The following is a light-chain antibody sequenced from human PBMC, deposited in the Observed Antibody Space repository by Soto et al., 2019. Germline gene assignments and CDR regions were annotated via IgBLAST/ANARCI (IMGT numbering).Light chain of an antibody. V-gene: IGKV3-20*01. CDR2: AAS. Sequence: EIVLTQSPCTLSLSPGERAILSCRASQTINNRYLAWYQQTPGRAPSLLIHAASSRAAGIPDRFSGSGSGTDFTLTINSLEPEDFAVYYCHHYDNSPPFPFGPGTTVDI. CDR1: QTINNRY. CDR3: HHYDNSPPFP. J-gene: IGKJ3*01.